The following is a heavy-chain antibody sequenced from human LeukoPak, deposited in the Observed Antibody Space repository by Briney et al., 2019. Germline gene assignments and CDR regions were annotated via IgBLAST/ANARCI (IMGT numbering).Heavy chain of an antibody. CDR2: IYSGGST. Sequence: ASLRLSCAASGFTGTINYMCWVRQAPGQGLEWVSVIYSGGSTYYADSVKGRFTISRDNSKNTLYLQMNSLRAEDTAVYYCAREDDSSGRYWYFDLWGRGTLVTVSS. CDR1: GFTGTINY. J-gene: IGHJ2*01. D-gene: IGHD6-19*01. CDR3: AREDDSSGRYWYFDL. V-gene: IGHV3-53*01.